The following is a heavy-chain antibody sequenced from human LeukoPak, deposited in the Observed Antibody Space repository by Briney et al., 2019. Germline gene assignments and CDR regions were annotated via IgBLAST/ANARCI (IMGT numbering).Heavy chain of an antibody. CDR1: RGSVNSIGYY. D-gene: IGHD3-16*01. Sequence: KASETLSLTCTVSRGSVNSIGYYWGWIRQPPGKGLEWVGSVDYSGSTYYNPSLKTRVTISVDTSNNQFSLKLTSLTAADTAVYYCARHLTYVQFWFDPWGQGTLVTVSS. J-gene: IGHJ5*02. CDR2: VDYSGST. V-gene: IGHV4-39*01. CDR3: ARHLTYVQFWFDP.